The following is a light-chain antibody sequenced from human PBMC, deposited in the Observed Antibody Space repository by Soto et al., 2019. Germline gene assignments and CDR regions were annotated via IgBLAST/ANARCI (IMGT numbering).Light chain of an antibody. CDR1: QSVNSDY. CDR2: GAS. CDR3: HHYGGSPIT. V-gene: IGKV3-20*01. J-gene: IGKJ5*01. Sequence: DILLTQSPATPSSPPGERATLYCTSSQSVNSDYLGWFQQKPGQAPRLLIYGASTRATGIPDRFSGSGSGTDFTLTISRLEPEDFAVYYCHHYGGSPITFGQGTRLEIK.